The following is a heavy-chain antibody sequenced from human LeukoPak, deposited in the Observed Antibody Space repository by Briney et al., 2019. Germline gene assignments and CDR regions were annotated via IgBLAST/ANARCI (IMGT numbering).Heavy chain of an antibody. V-gene: IGHV4-38-2*02. CDR2: IYHSGST. CDR3: AKVDTAMRGYYFDY. Sequence: KTSETLSLTCTVSGYSICSGYYWGWTRQPPGKGLEGSGRIYHSGSTYYNPSLKSRVTISVDTSKNHSSLKLSSVTAADPAVYYCAKVDTAMRGYYFDYWGQGTLVTVSS. CDR1: GYSICSGYY. J-gene: IGHJ4*02. D-gene: IGHD5-18*01.